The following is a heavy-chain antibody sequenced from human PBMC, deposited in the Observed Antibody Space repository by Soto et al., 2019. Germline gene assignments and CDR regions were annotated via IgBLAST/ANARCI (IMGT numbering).Heavy chain of an antibody. CDR1: GFIDSTYR. D-gene: IGHD6-19*01. Sequence: GGSLRLSCAGSGFIDSTYRMSWVRQTPGKGLEWVSGIYSGGGIYYSGSVKGRFTISIDNSKNTLYLQMNSLRVEDTAVYYRARDRALSGGSGRSGGWFDPWGQGTLVTVSS. CDR3: ARDRALSGGSGRSGGWFDP. V-gene: IGHV3-53*01. CDR2: IYSGGGI. J-gene: IGHJ5*02.